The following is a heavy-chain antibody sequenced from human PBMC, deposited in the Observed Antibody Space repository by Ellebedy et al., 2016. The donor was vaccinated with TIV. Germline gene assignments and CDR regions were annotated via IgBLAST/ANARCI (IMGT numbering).Heavy chain of an antibody. CDR2: ITNKDSRATT. V-gene: IGHV3-15*01. J-gene: IGHJ4*02. Sequence: GESLKISCAASGFSFSYAWMNWVRQAPGKGLEWVGRITNKDSRATTVYAAPVQGRFTISRDDSRNTVFLQMNSLKTEDTAVYYCATEVVLEATTDYWGQGTLVTVSS. D-gene: IGHD1-26*01. CDR1: GFSFSYAW. CDR3: ATEVVLEATTDY.